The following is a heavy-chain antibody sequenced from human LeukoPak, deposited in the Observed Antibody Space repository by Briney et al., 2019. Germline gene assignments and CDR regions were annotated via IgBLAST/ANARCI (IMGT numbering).Heavy chain of an antibody. Sequence: SETLSLTCTVSGGSIRSSSYYWGWIRQPPGKGLEWIGSIYNSGSTYYNPSLKSRVTISVDTSKNQFSLKLSSVTAADTAVYYCAREDYYDSSGYYFDCWGQGTLVTVSS. CDR1: GGSIRSSSYY. CDR3: AREDYYDSSGYYFDC. CDR2: IYNSGST. J-gene: IGHJ4*02. D-gene: IGHD3-22*01. V-gene: IGHV4-39*01.